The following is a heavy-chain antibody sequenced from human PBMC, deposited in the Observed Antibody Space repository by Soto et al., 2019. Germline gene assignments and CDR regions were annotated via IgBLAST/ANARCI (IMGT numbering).Heavy chain of an antibody. D-gene: IGHD3-22*01. CDR3: ARNYSDSGGGFDY. CDR2: IYSGGST. Sequence: EVQLVESGGGLIQPGGSLRLSCAASGFTVSSNYMSWVRQAPGKGLEWVSVIYSGGSTYYADSVKGRFTISRDNSKNTLYLQMNSLRAADTAVYYCARNYSDSGGGFDYWGQGTLVTVSS. CDR1: GFTVSSNY. V-gene: IGHV3-53*01. J-gene: IGHJ4*02.